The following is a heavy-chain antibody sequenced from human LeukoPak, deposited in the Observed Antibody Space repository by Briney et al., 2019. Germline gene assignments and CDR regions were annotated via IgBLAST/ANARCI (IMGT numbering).Heavy chain of an antibody. CDR1: GFTFSSYS. V-gene: IGHV3-48*01. D-gene: IGHD3-22*01. CDR3: ASGDSSGYYSAFDY. J-gene: IGHJ4*02. Sequence: GGSLRLSCAASGFTFSSYSMNWVRQAPGKGLEWASYISTSSSTIYYADSVKGRFTISRDNAKNSLYLQMNSLRAEDTAVYYCASGDSSGYYSAFDYWGQGTLVTVSS. CDR2: ISTSSSTI.